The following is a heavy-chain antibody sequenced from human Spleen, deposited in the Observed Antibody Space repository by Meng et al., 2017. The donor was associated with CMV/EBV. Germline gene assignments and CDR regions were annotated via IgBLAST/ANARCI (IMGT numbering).Heavy chain of an antibody. V-gene: IGHV1-2*02. CDR2: INPNSGGT. CDR1: GYTFTGYY. Sequence: ASVKVSCKASGYTFTGYYIHWVRQAPVQGLEWMGCINPNSGGTYYAQKFQGRVTMTRDPSISTDYMELSSLRSDDTAVYYCARAKKPYGGNGFYFDYWGQGTLVTVSS. D-gene: IGHD4-23*01. J-gene: IGHJ4*02. CDR3: ARAKKPYGGNGFYFDY.